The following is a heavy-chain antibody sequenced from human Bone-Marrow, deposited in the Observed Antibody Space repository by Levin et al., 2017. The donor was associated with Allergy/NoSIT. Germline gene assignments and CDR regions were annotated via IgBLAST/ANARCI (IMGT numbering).Heavy chain of an antibody. CDR2: LSYDGTNQ. V-gene: IGHV3-30-3*01. J-gene: IGHJ4*02. Sequence: QAGGSLRLSCEASGFTFSTYTMHWVRQAPGKGLECVAVLSYDGTNQYYADSVKGRFTISRDTSRNTLYLQMNSLRTEDTAVYHCARQNYDPSYSSGWYYRGHLGDWGQGTLVTVSS. CDR1: GFTFSTYT. CDR3: ARQNYDPSYSSGWYYRGHLGD. D-gene: IGHD6-19*01.